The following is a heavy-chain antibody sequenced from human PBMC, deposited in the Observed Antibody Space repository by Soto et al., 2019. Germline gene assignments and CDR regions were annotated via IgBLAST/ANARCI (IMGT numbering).Heavy chain of an antibody. J-gene: IGHJ6*02. CDR3: AGQLVEADYYYYGMDV. Sequence: SETLSLTCTVSGGSVSSGSYYWSWIRQPPGKGLEWIGYIYYSGSTNYNPSLKSRVTISVDTSKNQFSLKLSSVTAADTAVYYCAGQLVEADYYYYGMDVWGQGTTVTVSS. V-gene: IGHV4-61*01. D-gene: IGHD6-6*01. CDR2: IYYSGST. CDR1: GGSVSSGSYY.